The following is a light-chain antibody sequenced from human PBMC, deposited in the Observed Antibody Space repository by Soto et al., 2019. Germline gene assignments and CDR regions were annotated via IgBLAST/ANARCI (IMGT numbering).Light chain of an antibody. CDR3: QHYKNWPSYT. CDR1: QSVGRN. CDR2: GAS. J-gene: IGKJ2*01. Sequence: EIVVTQSPATLSVSPGETATLSCRASQSVGRNLAWYQQKPGQAPRLLIYGASTRATDFPDRFSGSGSGSDFTLTISSLQSEDFAVYYCQHYKNWPSYTFGQGTKVDIK. V-gene: IGKV3-15*01.